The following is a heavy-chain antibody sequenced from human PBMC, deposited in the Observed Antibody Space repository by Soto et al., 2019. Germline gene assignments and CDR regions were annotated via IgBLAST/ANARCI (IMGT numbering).Heavy chain of an antibody. V-gene: IGHV3-23*01. D-gene: IGHD3-10*01. CDR3: AKDRHYPRDYFHY. CDR1: GFTFSSSA. J-gene: IGHJ4*02. CDR2: VSANGQSI. Sequence: PGGSLRLSCTSSGFTFSSSALSSVRQAPGNGLEWVSAVSANGQSIYYADSVRGRFTISRDNSKNTVFLHMDSLSAEDTAVYYCAKDRHYPRDYFHYWGQGTLVTVSS.